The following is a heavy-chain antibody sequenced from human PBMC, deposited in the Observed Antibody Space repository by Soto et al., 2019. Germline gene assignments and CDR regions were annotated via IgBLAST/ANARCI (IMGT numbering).Heavy chain of an antibody. V-gene: IGHV4-39*01. CDR1: GGSISSSSYY. J-gene: IGHJ4*02. CDR3: VRYYYDSSGYMF. CDR2: IYYSGST. Sequence: PSETLSLTCTVSGGSISSSSYYWGWIRQPPGKGLEWIGSIYYSGSTYYNPSLKSRVTISVDTSKNQFSLKLSSVTAADTAVYYCVRYYYDSSGYMFWGQGTLVTVS. D-gene: IGHD3-22*01.